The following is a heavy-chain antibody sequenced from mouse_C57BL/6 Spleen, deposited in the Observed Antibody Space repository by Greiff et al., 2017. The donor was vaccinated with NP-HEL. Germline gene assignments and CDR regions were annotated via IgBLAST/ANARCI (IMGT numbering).Heavy chain of an antibody. D-gene: IGHD2-4*01. J-gene: IGHJ3*01. Sequence: QVQLQQPGAELVMPGASVKLSCKASGYTFTSYWMHWVKQRPGQGLEWIGEIDPSDSYPNYNQKFKGKSTLTVDKSSSTAYMQLSSLTSEDSAVYYCSRRNSYDYDGGFAYWGQGTLVTVSA. CDR1: GYTFTSYW. CDR2: IDPSDSYP. CDR3: SRRNSYDYDGGFAY. V-gene: IGHV1-69*01.